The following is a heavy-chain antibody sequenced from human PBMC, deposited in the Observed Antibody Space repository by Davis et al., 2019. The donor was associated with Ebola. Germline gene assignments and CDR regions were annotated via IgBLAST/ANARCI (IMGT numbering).Heavy chain of an antibody. D-gene: IGHD3-3*01. CDR1: GASFSSPYW. Sequence: MPGGSLRLSCAVSGASFSSPYWWSWVRQPPGKGLEWIGYIYYSGSTNYNPSLKSRVTISVDTSKNQFSLKLSSVTAADTAVYYCARVHYDFWSGYYTGNWFDPWGQGTLVTVSS. J-gene: IGHJ5*02. CDR2: IYYSGST. V-gene: IGHV4-4*02. CDR3: ARVHYDFWSGYYTGNWFDP.